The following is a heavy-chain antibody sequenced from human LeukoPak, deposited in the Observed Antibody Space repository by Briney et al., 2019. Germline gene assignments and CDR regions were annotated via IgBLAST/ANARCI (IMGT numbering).Heavy chain of an antibody. CDR1: GFTFTSSA. V-gene: IGHV1-58*01. CDR3: ASEGGSGIFGVAHPSYYFDY. J-gene: IGHJ4*02. CDR2: IVVGSGNT. D-gene: IGHD3-3*01. Sequence: ASVKVSCKASGFTFTSSAVQWVRQARGQRLEWIGWIVVGSGNTNYAQKFQERVTITRDMSTSTAYMELSSLRSEDTAVYYCASEGGSGIFGVAHPSYYFDYWGQGTLVTVSS.